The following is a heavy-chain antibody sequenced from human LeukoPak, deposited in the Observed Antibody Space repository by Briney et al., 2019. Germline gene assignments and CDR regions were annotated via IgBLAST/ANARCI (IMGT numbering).Heavy chain of an antibody. D-gene: IGHD3-22*01. CDR2: ISYDGSNK. CDR1: GFTFSSYG. V-gene: IGHV3-30*18. J-gene: IGHJ4*02. Sequence: PGGSLRLSCAASGFTFSSYGMHWVRQAPGKGLEWVAVISYDGSNKYYADSVKGRFTISRDNSKNTLYLQMNSLRAEDTAVYYCAKDWAMMSYWGQGTLVTVSS. CDR3: AKDWAMMSY.